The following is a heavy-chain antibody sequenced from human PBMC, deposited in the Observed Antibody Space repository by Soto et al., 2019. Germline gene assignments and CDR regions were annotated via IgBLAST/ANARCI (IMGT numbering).Heavy chain of an antibody. CDR1: GFTCRSYW. Sequence: EVQLVESGGGLVQPGGSLRLSCAASGFTCRSYWISWVRQAPGKGLEWVANINQDGSEKYYEDSGKGRLTISRDNAKTSLYRQVTRLRAADPAVYYCARDGVEAGLYLYHWGQGTMVTVSS. J-gene: IGHJ4*02. D-gene: IGHD6-19*01. CDR3: ARDGVEAGLYLYH. V-gene: IGHV3-7*01. CDR2: INQDGSEK.